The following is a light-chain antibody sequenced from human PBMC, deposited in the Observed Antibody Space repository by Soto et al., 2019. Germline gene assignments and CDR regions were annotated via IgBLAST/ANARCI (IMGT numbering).Light chain of an antibody. CDR1: SSDVGGSDY. Sequence: QSALNQPASVSGSPGQSITISCTGTSSDVGGSDYVSWYQHHPHRAPRLMIFDVSERPSGVPDRFSGSKSGNTASLTISGLQAEDEADYYCCLYAVTFYVFGTGTKVTVL. V-gene: IGLV2-11*01. CDR2: DVS. CDR3: CLYAVTFYV. J-gene: IGLJ1*01.